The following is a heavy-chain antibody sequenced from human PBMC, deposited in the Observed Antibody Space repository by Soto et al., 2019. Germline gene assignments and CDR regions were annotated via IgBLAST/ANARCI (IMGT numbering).Heavy chain of an antibody. D-gene: IGHD3-3*01. Sequence: QVQLQQWGAGLLKPSETLSLTCAVYGGSFSGYYWSWIRQPPGKGLEWIGEIIHSGSTNYNPSLKSRVTISVDTSKNQFSLKLSSVTAADTAVYYCARDDFWSGYPRSLDAFDIWGQGTMVTVSS. CDR1: GGSFSGYY. CDR3: ARDDFWSGYPRSLDAFDI. J-gene: IGHJ3*02. V-gene: IGHV4-34*12. CDR2: IIHSGST.